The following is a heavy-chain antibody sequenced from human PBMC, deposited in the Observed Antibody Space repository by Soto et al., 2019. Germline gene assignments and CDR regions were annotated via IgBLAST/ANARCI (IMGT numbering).Heavy chain of an antibody. Sequence: SETLSLTCAVSGASISRGGFHWGWIRQPPGQGLEWIGSLYSGSTYYNPSLKSRVTISADTSKNQFSLTLSTVTAADTAVYYCARRGSGHTFDYWGQGTLVTVSS. D-gene: IGHD3-10*01. CDR2: LYSGST. CDR1: GASISRGGFH. J-gene: IGHJ4*02. CDR3: ARRGSGHTFDY. V-gene: IGHV4-39*01.